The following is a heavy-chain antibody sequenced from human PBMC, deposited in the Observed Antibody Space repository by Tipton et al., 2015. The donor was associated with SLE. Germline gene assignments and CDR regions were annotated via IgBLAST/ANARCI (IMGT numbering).Heavy chain of an antibody. J-gene: IGHJ4*02. CDR1: GYSFSSYW. CDR2: IYPGDSDT. D-gene: IGHD4-11*01. Sequence: VQLVQSGAEVKKPGESLKISCKGSGYSFSSYWIAWVRQMPGKGLEWMGIIYPGDSDTRYSPSFQGQVIISADKSISTAYLQWSSLKASDTAVYFCARAVYSNCPDYWGQGTLVTVSS. V-gene: IGHV5-51*01. CDR3: ARAVYSNCPDY.